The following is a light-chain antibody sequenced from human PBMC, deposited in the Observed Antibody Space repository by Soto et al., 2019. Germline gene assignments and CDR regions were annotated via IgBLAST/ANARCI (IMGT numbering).Light chain of an antibody. Sequence: DIQMTQSPSTLSASVGDRVTITCRASQRVGSWLAWYQQKPGKAPKLLIYKASRLESGVSSRFSGSESGTEVTLTISNLQPDDFATYYCQQYHKFWTFGQGTKVEIK. CDR3: QQYHKFWT. J-gene: IGKJ1*01. V-gene: IGKV1-5*03. CDR1: QRVGSW. CDR2: KAS.